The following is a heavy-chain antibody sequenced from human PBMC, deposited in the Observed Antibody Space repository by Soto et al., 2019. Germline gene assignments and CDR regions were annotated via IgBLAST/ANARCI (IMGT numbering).Heavy chain of an antibody. CDR3: ATDAPQFTFDY. Sequence: QVQLVQSGAEVKKPGASVKVSCKASGYTFTGYYMHWVRQAPGQGLEWMGWINPNSGGTNYAQKLQGNDPMTRDTSSSTAYKELSRLRYDDTVVYYWATDAPQFTFDYWGQGTLVTVSS. CDR1: GYTFTGYY. CDR2: INPNSGGT. V-gene: IGHV1-2*02. J-gene: IGHJ4*02.